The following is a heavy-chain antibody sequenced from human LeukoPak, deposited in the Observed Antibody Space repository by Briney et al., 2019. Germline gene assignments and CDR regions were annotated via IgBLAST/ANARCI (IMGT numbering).Heavy chain of an antibody. D-gene: IGHD3-9*01. Sequence: GGSLRLSCAASGFTVSSNYMSWVRQAPGKGLECVSVIGSDGRTYYANSVKGRFTISRDNAKNSLYLQMNSLRAEDTAIYYCARGGAPYFDWCFDYWGQGTLVTVSS. CDR1: GFTVSSNY. V-gene: IGHV3-53*01. CDR3: ARGGAPYFDWCFDY. CDR2: IGSDGRT. J-gene: IGHJ4*02.